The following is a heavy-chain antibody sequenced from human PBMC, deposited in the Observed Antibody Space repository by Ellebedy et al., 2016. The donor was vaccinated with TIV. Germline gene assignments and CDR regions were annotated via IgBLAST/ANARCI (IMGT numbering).Heavy chain of an antibody. CDR3: ARGDNRNWYDR. CDR1: GFTFSSYA. Sequence: PGGSLRLSCAASGFTFSSYAMSWVRQAPGKGLEWVSLISSTGGNTYYTESVKGRFTISRDNSKNTVYLQMSSLRAEDAAIYYCARGDNRNWYDRWGQGTLVTVSS. J-gene: IGHJ5*02. V-gene: IGHV3-23*01. D-gene: IGHD1-14*01. CDR2: ISSTGGNT.